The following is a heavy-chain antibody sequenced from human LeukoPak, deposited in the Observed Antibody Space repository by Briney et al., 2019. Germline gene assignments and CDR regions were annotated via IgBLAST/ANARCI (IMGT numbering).Heavy chain of an antibody. CDR3: AREGRGSWDYFDY. Sequence: GGSLRLSCAASGFTFSTYIMNWVRQTPGKGLEWVSSIGTSTSYIYYADSVKGRFTISRDNAKNSLYLQMNSLRAEDTTVYYCAREGRGSWDYFDYWGQGTLVTVSS. D-gene: IGHD1-26*01. CDR2: IGTSTSYI. CDR1: GFTFSTYI. J-gene: IGHJ4*02. V-gene: IGHV3-21*01.